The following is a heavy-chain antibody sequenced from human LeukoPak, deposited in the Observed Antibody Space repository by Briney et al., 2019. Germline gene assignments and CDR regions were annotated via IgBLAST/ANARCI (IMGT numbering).Heavy chain of an antibody. CDR2: IYHSGSA. CDR3: ARDPRWLTPDCTSTSCYENYFDP. V-gene: IGHV4-38-2*02. J-gene: IGHJ5*02. Sequence: SETLSLTCAVSDYSVSSGYQWAWIRQSPGKGLEWIGSIYHSGSAHYNPSLKSRVTISVETSKNQFSLKMYSVTAADTAVYYCARDPRWLTPDCTSTSCYENYFDPWGQGILVTVSS. CDR1: DYSVSSGYQ. D-gene: IGHD2-2*01.